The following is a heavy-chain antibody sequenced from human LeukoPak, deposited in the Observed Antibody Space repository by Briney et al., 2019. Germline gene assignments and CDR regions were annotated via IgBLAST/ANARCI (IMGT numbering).Heavy chain of an antibody. CDR3: ARGALDTKTRFDY. CDR1: GGSISSYY. V-gene: IGHV4-59*01. D-gene: IGHD5-18*01. CDR2: IYYSGST. Sequence: PSETLSLTCTVSGGSISSYYWSWIRQPPGQGLEWIGYIYYSGSTIYNPSLKSRVTISVDTSKNQFSLRLSSVTAADTAVYYCARGALDTKTRFDYWGQGTLVTVSS. J-gene: IGHJ4*02.